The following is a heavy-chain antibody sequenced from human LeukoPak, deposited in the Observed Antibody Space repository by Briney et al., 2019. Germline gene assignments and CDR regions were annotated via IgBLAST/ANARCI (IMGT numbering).Heavy chain of an antibody. V-gene: IGHV3-23*01. CDR1: GFTFRSYA. Sequence: GGSLRLSCAASGFTFRSYAMSWVRQAPGKGLEWVSGISNSGGSGSAYYADSVKGRITIFRDNSKNTPYLQMNSLRVEDTAVYYCALGYAMNYWGQGTLVTVSS. J-gene: IGHJ4*02. CDR3: ALGYAMNY. CDR2: ISNSGGSGSA. D-gene: IGHD2-8*01.